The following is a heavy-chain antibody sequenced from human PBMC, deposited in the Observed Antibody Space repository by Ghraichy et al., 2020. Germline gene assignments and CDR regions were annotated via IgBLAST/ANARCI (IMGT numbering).Heavy chain of an antibody. CDR2: IFHTGST. J-gene: IGHJ4*02. D-gene: IGHD6-19*01. V-gene: IGHV4-59*08. Sequence: ETLSLTCTVSGGSFSSYYWTWIRQPPGKGLEWVGFIFHTGSTNYNPSLKSRLTMSVDTSKNQFSLKLSSVTAADTAVYYCAGSSGWYRLDSWGQGTLVTVSS. CDR3: AGSSGWYRLDS. CDR1: GGSFSSYY.